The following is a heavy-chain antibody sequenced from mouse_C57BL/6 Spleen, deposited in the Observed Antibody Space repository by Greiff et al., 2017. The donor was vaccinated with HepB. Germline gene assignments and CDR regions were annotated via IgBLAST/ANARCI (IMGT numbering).Heavy chain of an antibody. CDR3: ARDAMDY. V-gene: IGHV3-6*01. Sequence: VQLKQSGPGLVKPSQSLSLTCSVPGYSITSGYYWNWIRQFPGNKLEWMGYISYDGSNNYNPSLKNRISITRDTSKNQFFLKLNSVTTEDTATYYCARDAMDYWGQGTSVTVSS. CDR2: ISYDGSN. CDR1: GYSITSGYY. J-gene: IGHJ4*01.